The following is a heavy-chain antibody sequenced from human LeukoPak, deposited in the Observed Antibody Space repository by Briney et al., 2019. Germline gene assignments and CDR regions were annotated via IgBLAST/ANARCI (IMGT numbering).Heavy chain of an antibody. J-gene: IGHJ4*02. CDR3: ARDGDGYNYDYFDY. Sequence: PGGSLRLSCAASGFSFSSYAMSWVRQAPGKGLEWVSAISGSGGSTYYADSVKGRFTISRDNAKNSLYLQMNSLRAEDTAVYYCARDGDGYNYDYFDYWGQGTLVTVSS. CDR2: ISGSGGST. V-gene: IGHV3-23*01. CDR1: GFSFSSYA. D-gene: IGHD5-24*01.